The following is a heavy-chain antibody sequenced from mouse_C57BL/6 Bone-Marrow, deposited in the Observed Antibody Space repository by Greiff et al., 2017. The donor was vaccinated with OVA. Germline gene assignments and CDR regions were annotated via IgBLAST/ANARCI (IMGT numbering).Heavy chain of an antibody. CDR3: GRRGLYGSSDY. CDR1: GYAFTNYL. J-gene: IGHJ2*01. D-gene: IGHD1-1*01. CDR2: INPGSGGT. V-gene: IGHV1-54*01. Sequence: QVQLQQSGAELVRPGTSVKVSCKASGYAFTNYLIEWVKQRPGQGLEWIGVINPGSGGTNYNEKFKGKATLTADKSSSTAYMQLSRLTSEDAAGYFGGRRGLYGSSDYWGKGTTVTVSS.